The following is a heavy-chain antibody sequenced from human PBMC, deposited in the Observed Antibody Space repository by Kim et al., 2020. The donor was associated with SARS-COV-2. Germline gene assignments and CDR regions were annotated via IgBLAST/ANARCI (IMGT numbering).Heavy chain of an antibody. CDR3: AREDTAMSYDAFDI. V-gene: IGHV1-46*01. D-gene: IGHD5-18*01. Sequence: ASVKVSCKASGYTFTSYYMHWVRQAPGQGLEWMGIINPSGGCTSYAQKFHGRVTITRDTSTSPVYMDLSSLRSEDTAVYYCAREDTAMSYDAFDILGQG. J-gene: IGHJ3*02. CDR1: GYTFTSYY. CDR2: INPSGGCT.